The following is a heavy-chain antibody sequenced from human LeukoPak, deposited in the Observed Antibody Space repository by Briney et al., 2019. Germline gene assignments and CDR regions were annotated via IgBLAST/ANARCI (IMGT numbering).Heavy chain of an antibody. J-gene: IGHJ6*03. CDR2: IIPIFGTA. V-gene: IGHV1-69*13. Sequence: GASVKVSCKASGGTFSSHAISWMRQAPGQGLEWMGGIIPIFGTANYAQKFQGRVTITADESTSTAYMELSSLRSEDTAVYYCARSCTNGVCYMAGYYYYMDVWGKGTTVTVSS. D-gene: IGHD2-8*01. CDR1: GGTFSSHA. CDR3: ARSCTNGVCYMAGYYYYMDV.